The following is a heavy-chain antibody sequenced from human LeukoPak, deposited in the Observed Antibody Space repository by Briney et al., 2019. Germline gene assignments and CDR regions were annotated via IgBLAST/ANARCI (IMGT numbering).Heavy chain of an antibody. CDR3: ARFGYVAAVDL. V-gene: IGHV3-7*01. Sequence: GGSLRLSCAASGFSFSAYGMTWVRQAPGTGLEWVANINPAGTEKYYVDPVKGRFTISRDNAKNLLYLQMNSLRAEDTAVYYCARFGYVAAVDLWGQGTLVTVSS. J-gene: IGHJ4*02. D-gene: IGHD2-15*01. CDR2: INPAGTEK. CDR1: GFSFSAYG.